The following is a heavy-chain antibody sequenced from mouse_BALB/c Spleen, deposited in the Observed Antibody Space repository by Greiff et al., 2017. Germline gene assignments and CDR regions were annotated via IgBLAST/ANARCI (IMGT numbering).Heavy chain of an antibody. Sequence: LQQPGSELVRPGASVKLSCKASGYTFTSYWMHWVKQRPGQGLEWIGNIYPGSGSTNYDEKFKSKATLTVDTSSSTAYMQLSSLTSEDSAVYYCAREGTSYYGNYVWFAYWGQGTLVTVSA. CDR2: IYPGSGST. CDR1: GYTFTSYW. D-gene: IGHD2-10*01. CDR3: AREGTSYYGNYVWFAY. V-gene: IGHV1S22*01. J-gene: IGHJ3*01.